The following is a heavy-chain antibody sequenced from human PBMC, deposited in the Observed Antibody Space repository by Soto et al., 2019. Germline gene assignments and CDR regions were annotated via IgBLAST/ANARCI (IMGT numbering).Heavy chain of an antibody. CDR1: GGSFTSNNW. V-gene: IGHV4-4*02. J-gene: IGHJ4*02. CDR2: IYRTGST. D-gene: IGHD1-7*01. CDR3: ASRDPGTSVDY. Sequence: SETLSLSCAVSGGSFTSNNWWTWVRQPPGQGLEWIGEIYRTGSTNYNPSLKSRVTISLDKSENQFSLKVTSLTAADTAVYYCASRDPGTSVDYWGQGTLVTVSA.